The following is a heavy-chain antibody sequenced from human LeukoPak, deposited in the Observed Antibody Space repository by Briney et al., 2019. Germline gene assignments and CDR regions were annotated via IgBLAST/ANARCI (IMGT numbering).Heavy chain of an antibody. J-gene: IGHJ4*02. CDR1: GFTFSTYG. CDR2: ISFHGSNK. V-gene: IGHV3-30*18. D-gene: IGHD6-13*01. Sequence: GGSLRLSCTASGFTFSTYGMHWVRQAPGKGLEWVAVISFHGSNKNYADSVKGRFTISRDNSKNTVYLQMNSLRAEDTAVYYCAKERGAAAATVYFDYWGQGTQVTVSS. CDR3: AKERGAAAATVYFDY.